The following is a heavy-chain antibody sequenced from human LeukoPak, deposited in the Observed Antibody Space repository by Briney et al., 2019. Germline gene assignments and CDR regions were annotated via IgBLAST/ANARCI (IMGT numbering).Heavy chain of an antibody. Sequence: PGGSLRLSCAASGFTFTNYHMDWVRQPTGKGRECVSFLSSSSDYISYADSVKARFTIPRDNAKISLFMQMHSLRAEDTAIYYCAKRRYSDTDLRAFDIWGQGTMVTVSS. CDR1: GFTFTNYH. V-gene: IGHV3-21*01. J-gene: IGHJ3*02. CDR2: LSSSSDYI. D-gene: IGHD5-12*01. CDR3: AKRRYSDTDLRAFDI.